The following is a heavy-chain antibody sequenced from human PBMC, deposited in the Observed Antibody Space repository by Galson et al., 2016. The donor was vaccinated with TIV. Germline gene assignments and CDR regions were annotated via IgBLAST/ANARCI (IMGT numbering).Heavy chain of an antibody. CDR3: AKTTPAEIQLGYYFAY. CDR2: LFGDGTS. CDR1: GFSVTYNY. J-gene: IGHJ4*02. V-gene: IGHV3-53*01. Sequence: SLRLSCAASGFSVTYNYMSWVRQAPGKGLEWVSLLFGDGTSYYADSVKGRFTISRDNSKNTLYLQMNSLRAEDTAVYYCAKTTPAEIQLGYYFAYWGQGTLVTVSS. D-gene: IGHD5-18*01.